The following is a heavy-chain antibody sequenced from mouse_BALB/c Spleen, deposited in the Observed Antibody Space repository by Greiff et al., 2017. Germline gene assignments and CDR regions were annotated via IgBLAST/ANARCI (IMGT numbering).Heavy chain of an antibody. CDR2: ISSGGST. D-gene: IGHD2-14*01. Sequence: EVQVVESGGGLVKPGGSLKLSCAASGFTFSSYAMSWVRQTPEKRLEWVASISSGGSTYYPDSVKGRFTISRDNARNILYLQMSSLRSEDTAMYYCARTYYRYDGVYAMDYWGQGTSVTVSS. V-gene: IGHV5-6-5*01. J-gene: IGHJ4*01. CDR3: ARTYYRYDGVYAMDY. CDR1: GFTFSSYA.